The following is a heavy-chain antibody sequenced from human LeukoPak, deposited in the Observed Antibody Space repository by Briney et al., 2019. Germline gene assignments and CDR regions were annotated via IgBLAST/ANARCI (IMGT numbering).Heavy chain of an antibody. CDR2: IYYSGST. Sequence: SETLSLTCTVSGGSISSYYWSWIRQPPGKGLEWIGYIYYSGSTNYNPSLKSRVAISVDTSKNQFSLKLSSVTAADTAVYYCARDRDYFDYWGQGTLVTVSS. V-gene: IGHV4-59*12. CDR1: GGSISSYY. J-gene: IGHJ4*02. CDR3: ARDRDYFDY. D-gene: IGHD3-10*01.